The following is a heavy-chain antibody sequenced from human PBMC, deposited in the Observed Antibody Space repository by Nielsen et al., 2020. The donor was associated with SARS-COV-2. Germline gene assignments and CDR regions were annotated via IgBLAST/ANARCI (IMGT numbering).Heavy chain of an antibody. CDR3: AKDHVSVTTKDIVVVPAALRFDP. V-gene: IGHV7-4-1*02. J-gene: IGHJ5*02. CDR2: INTNTGNP. D-gene: IGHD2-2*02. CDR1: GYTFTSYA. Sequence: ASVKVSCKASGYTFTSYAMNWVRQAPGQGLEWMGWINTNTGNPTYAQGFTGRFVFSLDTSVSTAYLQISSLKAEDTAVYYCAKDHVSVTTKDIVVVPAALRFDPWGQGTLVTVSS.